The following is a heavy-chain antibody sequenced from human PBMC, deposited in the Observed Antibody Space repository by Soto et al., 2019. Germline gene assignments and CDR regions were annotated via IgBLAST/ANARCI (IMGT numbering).Heavy chain of an antibody. V-gene: IGHV1-69*02. CDR3: ARGGYYDSSGYYLDAFDI. Sequence: QVQLVQSGAEVKKPGSSVKVSCKASGGTFSSYTISWVRQAPGQGLEWMGRIIPILGIANYAQKLQGRATITADNATSTAYMELSSLRSEDTAVYYCARGGYYDSSGYYLDAFDIWGQGTMVTVSS. CDR1: GGTFSSYT. D-gene: IGHD3-22*01. J-gene: IGHJ3*02. CDR2: IIPILGIA.